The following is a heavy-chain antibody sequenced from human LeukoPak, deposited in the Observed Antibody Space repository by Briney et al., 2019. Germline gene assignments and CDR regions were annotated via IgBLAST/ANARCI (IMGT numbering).Heavy chain of an antibody. D-gene: IGHD2-21*01. CDR1: GFTFSSYA. CDR3: ANLLIYLWWSMVDYFDY. CDR2: ISGSGGST. V-gene: IGHV3-23*01. Sequence: GGSLRLSCAASGFTFSSYAMSWVRQAPGKGLEWVSAISGSGGSTYYADSVKGRFTISRDNSKNTLYLQMNSLRAEGTAVYYCANLLIYLWWSMVDYFDYWGQGTLVTVSS. J-gene: IGHJ4*02.